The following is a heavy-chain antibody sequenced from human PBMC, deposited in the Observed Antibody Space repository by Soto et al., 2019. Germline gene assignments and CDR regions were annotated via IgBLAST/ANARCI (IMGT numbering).Heavy chain of an antibody. CDR2: IKSKTDGGTT. Sequence: GGSLRLSCAVSGFTFSNAWMTWVRQAPGKGLEWVGRIKSKTDGGTTNYAAPVKGRFTISRDDSKNTLYLQMNSLKTVVTAVYYCTTSKVYYVILTGYYTVYYYYGMDVWGQGTTVTVSS. D-gene: IGHD3-9*01. V-gene: IGHV3-15*06. CDR3: TTSKVYYVILTGYYTVYYYYGMDV. CDR1: GFTFSNAW. J-gene: IGHJ6*02.